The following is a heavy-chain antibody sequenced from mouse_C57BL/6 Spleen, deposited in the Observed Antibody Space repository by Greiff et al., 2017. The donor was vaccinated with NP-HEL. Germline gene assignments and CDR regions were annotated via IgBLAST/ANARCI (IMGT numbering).Heavy chain of an antibody. Sequence: VQLQQPGAELVMPGASVKLSCKASGYTFTSYWMHWVKQRPGQGLEWIGEIDPSDSYTNYNQKFKGKSTLTVDKSSSTAYMQLSSLTSEDSAVYYCARAGYSNYEGDYWGQGTSVTVSS. CDR3: ARAGYSNYEGDY. D-gene: IGHD2-5*01. V-gene: IGHV1-69*01. J-gene: IGHJ4*01. CDR1: GYTFTSYW. CDR2: IDPSDSYT.